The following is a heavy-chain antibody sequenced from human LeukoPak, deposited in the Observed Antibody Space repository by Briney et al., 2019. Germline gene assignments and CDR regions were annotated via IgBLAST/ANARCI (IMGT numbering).Heavy chain of an antibody. CDR2: ISPYSGTT. Sequence: GASVKVSCKASGYNFVSYGIDWVRQAPGQGLEWLGWISPYSGTTIYAQNLQGRVTMTADISTSTAYMELGNLKSDDTAVYLCARDPNYDFWSGSYTRWFDPWGQGTLVTVSS. D-gene: IGHD3-3*01. J-gene: IGHJ5*02. V-gene: IGHV1-18*04. CDR1: GYNFVSYG. CDR3: ARDPNYDFWSGSYTRWFDP.